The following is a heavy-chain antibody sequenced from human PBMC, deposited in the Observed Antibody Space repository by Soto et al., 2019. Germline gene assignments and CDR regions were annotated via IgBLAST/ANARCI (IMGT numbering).Heavy chain of an antibody. D-gene: IGHD1-7*01. CDR2: IYRTGST. CDR1: GGSFASNNW. J-gene: IGHJ4*02. V-gene: IGHV4-4*02. CDR3: ASRDPGTSVDY. Sequence: PSETLSLTCAVSGGSFASNNWWTWVRQPPGQGLEWIGEIYRTGSTNYNPSLKSRVTISLDKSENQFSLKVTSLTAADTAVYYCASRDPGTSVDYWGQGTLVTVSS.